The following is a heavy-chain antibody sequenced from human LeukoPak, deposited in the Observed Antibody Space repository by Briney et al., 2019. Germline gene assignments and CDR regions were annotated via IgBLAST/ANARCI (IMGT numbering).Heavy chain of an antibody. CDR1: GYTFTGYY. D-gene: IGHD5-18*01. CDR2: INPNSGGT. Sequence: GASVKVSCKASGYTFTGYYMHWVRQAPGQGLEWMGWINPNSGGTNYAQKFQGRVTMTRDTSISTAYMELSRLRSDDTAVYYCARDPGYSYGGSFDYWGHGTLVTVSS. J-gene: IGHJ4*01. V-gene: IGHV1-2*02. CDR3: ARDPGYSYGGSFDY.